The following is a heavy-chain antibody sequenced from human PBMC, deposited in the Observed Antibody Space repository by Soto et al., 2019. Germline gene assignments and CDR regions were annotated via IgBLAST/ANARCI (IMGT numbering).Heavy chain of an antibody. CDR2: ISSSGTYT. D-gene: IGHD3-3*01. J-gene: IGHJ4*02. CDR1: GFTFSNYN. Sequence: EVQLVESGGGLVKPGESLRVSCVASGFTFSNYNMNWVRQAPGKGLEWVSSISSSGTYTYYTASVRGRFTISRDNAKSALFLQMNSLKAEDTAVYYCARTNDFGSGYDSYWGQGTLVTVSS. CDR3: ARTNDFGSGYDSY. V-gene: IGHV3-21*01.